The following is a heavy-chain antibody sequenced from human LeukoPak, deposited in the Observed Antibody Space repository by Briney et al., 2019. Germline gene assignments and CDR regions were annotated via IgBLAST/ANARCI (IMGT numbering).Heavy chain of an antibody. CDR2: IYYSGST. Sequence: SPSETLSLTCTVSGGSISSYYWGWIRQPPGKGLEWIGSIYYSGSTYYNPSLKSRLTISVDTSKNQFSLKLSSVTTADTAVYYCARGAILTAYYSFDYWGQGTLVTVSS. V-gene: IGHV4-39*07. J-gene: IGHJ4*02. CDR1: GGSISSYY. D-gene: IGHD3-9*01. CDR3: ARGAILTAYYSFDY.